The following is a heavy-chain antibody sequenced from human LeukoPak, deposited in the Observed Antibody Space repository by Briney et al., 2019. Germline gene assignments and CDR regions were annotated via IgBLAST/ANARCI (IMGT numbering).Heavy chain of an antibody. CDR3: TREAIATGYAYD. V-gene: IGHV3-23*05. CDR1: GFTFSDSA. Sequence: GGSLRLSCAASGFTFSDSAMRWVRQAPGKGLEWVSSIDRSGTNTFYADSVTGRFTISRDNSKNMLFLQMSSLRAEDAAMYYCTREAIATGYAYDWGQGTLVTVFS. D-gene: IGHD3-16*01. CDR2: IDRSGTNT. J-gene: IGHJ4*02.